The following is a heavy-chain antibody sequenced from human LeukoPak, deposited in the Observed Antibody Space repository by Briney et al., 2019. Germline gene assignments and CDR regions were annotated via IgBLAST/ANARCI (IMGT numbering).Heavy chain of an antibody. Sequence: GGSLRLSCAASGFTFDDYAMHWVRQAPGKGLEWVSGISWNSGSIGYADSVKGRFTISRDNAKNSLYLQMNSLRAEDTALYYCAKDMVRLAVAGHHFDYWGQGTLVTVSS. V-gene: IGHV3-9*01. D-gene: IGHD6-19*01. CDR3: AKDMVRLAVAGHHFDY. CDR2: ISWNSGSI. CDR1: GFTFDDYA. J-gene: IGHJ4*02.